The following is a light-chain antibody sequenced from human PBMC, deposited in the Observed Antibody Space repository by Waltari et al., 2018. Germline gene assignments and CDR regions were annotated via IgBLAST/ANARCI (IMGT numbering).Light chain of an antibody. CDR2: GSS. Sequence: WRARRSGGRYLVWYQQKPGQAPRLLIYGSSSRAAGVRDMFSGSRSGTDVSLTISRLEREDFAVYYGENHARLPAVFCQGTKVEIK. V-gene: IGKV3-20*01. J-gene: IGKJ1*01. CDR1: RSGGRY. CDR3: ENHARLPAV.